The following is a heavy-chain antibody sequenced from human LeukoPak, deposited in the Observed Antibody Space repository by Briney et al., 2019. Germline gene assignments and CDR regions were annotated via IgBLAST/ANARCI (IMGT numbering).Heavy chain of an antibody. CDR3: ARHNWPRSSWFDP. Sequence: GESLKISCKGSGYSFTIYWIGWVRQMPGKGLEWMGIINPGDSDTRYSPSFQGQVTISADKSISTAYLQWSSLKASDTAMYYCARHNWPRSSWFDPWGRGTLVTVSS. J-gene: IGHJ5*02. CDR1: GYSFTIYW. D-gene: IGHD1-20*01. V-gene: IGHV5-51*01. CDR2: INPGDSDT.